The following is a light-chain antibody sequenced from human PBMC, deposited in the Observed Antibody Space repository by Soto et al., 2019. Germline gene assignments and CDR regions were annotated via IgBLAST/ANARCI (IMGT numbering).Light chain of an antibody. V-gene: IGLV2-8*01. CDR3: SSYTSSTTRV. CDR2: EVS. J-gene: IGLJ1*01. Sequence: QSALTQPPSASGSPGQSVTISCTGTSSDVGGYNYVSWYQQHPGKAPKLMISEVSKRPSGVPDRFSGSKSGSTASLTISGLQAEDEADYYCSSYTSSTTRVFGTGTKLTVL. CDR1: SSDVGGYNY.